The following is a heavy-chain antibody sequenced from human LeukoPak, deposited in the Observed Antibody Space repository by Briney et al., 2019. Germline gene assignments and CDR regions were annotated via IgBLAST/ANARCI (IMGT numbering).Heavy chain of an antibody. CDR3: AGSSGSNWFVP. CDR1: GGSISSYY. Sequence: PSETLSLTCTVSGGSISSYYWSWIRQPPGKGLEWIGYIYYSGSTNYNPSLKSRVTISVDTSKNQFSLKLSSVTAADTAVYYCAGSSGSNWFVPWGQGTLVTVSS. D-gene: IGHD6-6*01. V-gene: IGHV4-59*01. CDR2: IYYSGST. J-gene: IGHJ5*02.